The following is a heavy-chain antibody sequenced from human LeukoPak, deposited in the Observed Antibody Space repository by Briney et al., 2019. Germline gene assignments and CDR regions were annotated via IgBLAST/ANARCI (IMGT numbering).Heavy chain of an antibody. J-gene: IGHJ4*02. V-gene: IGHV2-70*11. D-gene: IGHD4-17*01. Sequence: SGPALVEPTQTLTLTCTFSGFSLSTSGMCVVWIRQPPGKALEWLARIDWDDDKYYNTSLETRLTISKDTSNNQVVLTMTNMDPVDTATYYCTRSTTVTTRPSFDYWGQGTLVTVSS. CDR3: TRSTTVTTRPSFDY. CDR2: IDWDDDK. CDR1: GFSLSTSGMC.